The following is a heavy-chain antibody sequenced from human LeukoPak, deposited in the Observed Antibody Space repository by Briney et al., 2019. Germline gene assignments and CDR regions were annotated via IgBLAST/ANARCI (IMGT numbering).Heavy chain of an antibody. CDR2: IYYSGST. Sequence: SETLSLTCTVSGGSISSSSYYWGWIRQPPGKGLEWIGSIYYSGSTYYNPSLKSRVTISVDTSKNQFSLKLSSVTAADTAVYYCARVGGINNWFDPWGQGTLVTVSS. J-gene: IGHJ5*02. V-gene: IGHV4-39*07. CDR1: GGSISSSSYY. CDR3: ARVGGINNWFDP. D-gene: IGHD3-16*01.